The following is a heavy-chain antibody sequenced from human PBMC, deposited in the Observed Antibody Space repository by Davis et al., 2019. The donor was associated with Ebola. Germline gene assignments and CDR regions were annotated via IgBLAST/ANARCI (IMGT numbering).Heavy chain of an antibody. D-gene: IGHD2-2*01. J-gene: IGHJ6*02. V-gene: IGHV1-3*01. CDR3: ARAHCSSTSCYYGMDV. Sequence: KFQGRVTITRDTSASTAYMELSSLRSEDTAVYYCARAHCSSTSCYYGMDVWGQGTTVTVSS.